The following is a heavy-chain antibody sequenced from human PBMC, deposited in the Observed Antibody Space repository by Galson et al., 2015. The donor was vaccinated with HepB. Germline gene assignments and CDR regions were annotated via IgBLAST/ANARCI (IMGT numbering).Heavy chain of an antibody. CDR1: GFTFSNVW. CDR2: IKSKTDGGTT. CDR3: TTDDLRTGTTGY. V-gene: IGHV3-15*01. J-gene: IGHJ4*02. D-gene: IGHD1-1*01. Sequence: SLRLSCAASGFTFSNVWMSWVRQAPGKGLEWVGRIKSKTDGGTTDYAAPVKGRFSISRDDSKNTLYLQMNSLKTEDTALYYCTTDDLRTGTTGYWGQGTLVTVSS.